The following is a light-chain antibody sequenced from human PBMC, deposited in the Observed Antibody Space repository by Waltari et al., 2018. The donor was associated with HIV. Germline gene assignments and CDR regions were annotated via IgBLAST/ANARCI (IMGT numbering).Light chain of an antibody. CDR1: SSAVGGYNY. CDR3: SSYTSSSTLVV. V-gene: IGLV2-14*01. Sequence: QSALTQPASVSGSPGQSITISCTGTSSAVGGYNYVSWYQQHPGKAPKLMIYDVSNRPAGVSKRFSGSESGNTASLTISGLQAEDEADYYCSSYTSSSTLVVFGGGTKLTVL. CDR2: DVS. J-gene: IGLJ2*01.